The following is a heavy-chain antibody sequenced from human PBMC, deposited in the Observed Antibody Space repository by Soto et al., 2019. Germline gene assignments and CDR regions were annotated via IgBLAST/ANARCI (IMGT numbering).Heavy chain of an antibody. CDR2: ISSSSSYI. D-gene: IGHD2-2*02. CDR3: ARDGDIVVVPAAIQRLYYYYGMDV. V-gene: IGHV3-21*01. J-gene: IGHJ6*02. CDR1: GFTFSSYS. Sequence: GGSLRLSCAASGFTFSSYSMNWVRQAPGKGLEWVSSISSSSSYIYYADSVKGRFTISRDNAKNSLYLQMNSLRAEDTAVYYCARDGDIVVVPAAIQRLYYYYGMDVWGQGTTVTVSS.